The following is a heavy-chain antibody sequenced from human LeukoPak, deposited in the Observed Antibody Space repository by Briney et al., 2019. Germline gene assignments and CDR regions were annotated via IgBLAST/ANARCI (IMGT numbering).Heavy chain of an antibody. D-gene: IGHD3-10*01. Sequence: SETLSLTCAVYGVSISSDNWWTWVRQPPGKGLEWIGETHRSGDTKYNPSLNGRVTISMDNSKNQLSLNLISVTAADTAIYFCATRHHSRTYMVPLDSWGQGTLVTVSS. J-gene: IGHJ4*02. CDR2: THRSGDT. CDR3: ATRHHSRTYMVPLDS. CDR1: GVSISSDNW. V-gene: IGHV4/OR15-8*02.